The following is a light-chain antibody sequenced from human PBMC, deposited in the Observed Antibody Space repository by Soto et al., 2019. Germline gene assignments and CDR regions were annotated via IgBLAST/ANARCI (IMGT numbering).Light chain of an antibody. CDR2: GAS. Sequence: EIVLTQSPGTLSLSPGARATLSCRASQSVSSSYLAWYQQKPGQAPRLLIYGASSRATGIPDRFSGSGSGTDFTLTISRLEPVDLAVDYGQQYGSSPYTFGRGTKLESK. CDR3: QQYGSSPYT. V-gene: IGKV3-20*01. J-gene: IGKJ2*01. CDR1: QSVSSSY.